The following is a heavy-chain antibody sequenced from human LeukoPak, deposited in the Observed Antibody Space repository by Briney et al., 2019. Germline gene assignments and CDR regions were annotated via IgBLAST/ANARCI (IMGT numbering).Heavy chain of an antibody. J-gene: IGHJ6*03. CDR2: IYTSGST. V-gene: IGHV4-4*07. CDR3: ARDNGSGSYYKYYYYYMDV. D-gene: IGHD3-10*01. CDR1: GGSISSYY. Sequence: SETLSLTCTVSGGSISSYYWSWIRQPAGKGLEWIGRIYTSGSTNYNPSLKSRVTISVDTSKNQFSLKLSSVTAADTAVYYCARDNGSGSYYKYYYYYMDVWGKGTTVTISS.